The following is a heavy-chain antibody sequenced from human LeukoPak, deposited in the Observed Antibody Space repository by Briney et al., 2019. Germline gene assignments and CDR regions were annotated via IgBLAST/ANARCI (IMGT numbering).Heavy chain of an antibody. V-gene: IGHV1-69*02. CDR3: ASGGGYSGYEDY. CDR1: GGTFSSYT. J-gene: IGHJ4*02. D-gene: IGHD5-12*01. CDR2: IIPILGIA. Sequence: SVKVSCKASGGTFSSYTISWVRQAPGQGLEWMGRIIPILGIANYAQKFQGRVTITADKSTSTAYMELSSLRSEDTAVYYCASGGGYSGYEDYWGQGPLVTVSS.